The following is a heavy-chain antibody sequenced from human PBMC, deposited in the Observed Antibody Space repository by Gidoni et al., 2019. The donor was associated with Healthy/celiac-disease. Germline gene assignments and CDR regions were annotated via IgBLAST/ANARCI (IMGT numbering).Heavy chain of an antibody. CDR2: IYYSGST. J-gene: IGHJ3*02. D-gene: IGHD6-6*01. Sequence: QLQLQESGPGLVKPTETLSLTCTVSGGSITGSSYYWAWIRQPPGKGLEWIGSIYYSGSTYYNPSLKSRVTISVDTSKNQFSLKLSSVTAADTAVYYCAHGSGQLAGSDAFDIWGQGTMVTVSS. CDR1: GGSITGSSYY. CDR3: AHGSGQLAGSDAFDI. V-gene: IGHV4-39*01.